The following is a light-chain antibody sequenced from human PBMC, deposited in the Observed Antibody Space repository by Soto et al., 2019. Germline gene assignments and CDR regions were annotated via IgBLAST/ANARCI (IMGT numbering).Light chain of an antibody. Sequence: DIVMTQSPDSLAVSVGERATINGKSGKRVFKASKNKDAQAWYQQKPGQPPKLLLYWASTRESGVPDRFSGSGSGTDFTLTISSLQAEDVAIYYCQQFSSPPFFPFGQGTKLEIK. CDR2: WAS. V-gene: IGKV4-1*01. CDR1: KRVFKASKNKDA. CDR3: QQFSSPPFFP. J-gene: IGKJ2*01.